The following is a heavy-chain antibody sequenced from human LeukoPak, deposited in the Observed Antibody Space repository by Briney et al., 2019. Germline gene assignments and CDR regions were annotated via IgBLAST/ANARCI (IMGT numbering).Heavy chain of an antibody. Sequence: ASVKVSCKASGYIYTTYGINWVRQAPGQGLEWMGWINPNSGGTNYAQKFQGRVTMTRDTSISTAYMELSRLRSDDTAVYYCARLAAAADFDYWGQGTLVTVSS. J-gene: IGHJ4*02. CDR2: INPNSGGT. CDR1: GYIYTTYG. V-gene: IGHV1-2*02. CDR3: ARLAAAADFDY. D-gene: IGHD6-13*01.